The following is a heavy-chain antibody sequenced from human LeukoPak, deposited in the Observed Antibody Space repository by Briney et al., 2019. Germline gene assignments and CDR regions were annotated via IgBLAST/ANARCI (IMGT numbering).Heavy chain of an antibody. D-gene: IGHD3-22*01. CDR1: GGSFSGYY. Sequence: PSETLSLTCAVYGGSFSGYYWSWIRQPPGKGLEWIGEINHSGSTNYNPSLKSRVTISVDTSKNQFSLRLNSVTAADTAVYYCARPPHYYDTSGYSVWGQGTLVTVSS. J-gene: IGHJ4*02. CDR2: INHSGST. V-gene: IGHV4-34*01. CDR3: ARPPHYYDTSGYSV.